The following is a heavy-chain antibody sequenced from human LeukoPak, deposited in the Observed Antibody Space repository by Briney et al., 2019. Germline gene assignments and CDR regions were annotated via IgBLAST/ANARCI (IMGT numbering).Heavy chain of an antibody. J-gene: IGHJ4*02. Sequence: KASQTLTLTCVVSGDSVSSKNGAWNWIRPSPSIGLEWLGRTYYRSTWYNDYAESMEGRMPISQDTSKNQYSLHLHSVTPDDTAVYYCARDFGTTGWHTFDYWGQGTLVTVSS. CDR2: TYYRSTWYN. D-gene: IGHD6-19*01. CDR1: GDSVSSKNGA. V-gene: IGHV6-1*01. CDR3: ARDFGTTGWHTFDY.